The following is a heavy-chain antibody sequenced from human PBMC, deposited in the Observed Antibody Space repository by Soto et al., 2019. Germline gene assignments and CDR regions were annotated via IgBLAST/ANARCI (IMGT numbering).Heavy chain of an antibody. CDR1: GFTVSTYT. J-gene: IGHJ1*01. CDR3: AKDKGYCSGGSCYSAEYFQH. Sequence: AGGSLRLSCSASGFTVSTYTMGWVRLAPGKGLEWVSTIFSGGVTTKYADSVTGRFSISRDNSKNTLYLQMNSLRAEDTAVYYCAKDKGYCSGGSCYSAEYFQHWGQGTLVTVSS. D-gene: IGHD2-15*01. CDR2: IFSGGVTT. V-gene: IGHV3-23*01.